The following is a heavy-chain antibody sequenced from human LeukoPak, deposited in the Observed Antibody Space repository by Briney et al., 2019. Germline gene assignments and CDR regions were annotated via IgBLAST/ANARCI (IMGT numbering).Heavy chain of an antibody. Sequence: GGSLRLSCAASGFTVSSNYMNWVRQAPGKGLQWVSSVVGTGVNTYYADSVKGRFTVSRDNSKNTVFLQMNSLRAEDTAVYFCTRAPQQPRSYNDYWGRGTLVTVSS. CDR2: VVGTGVNT. V-gene: IGHV3-53*01. J-gene: IGHJ4*02. CDR3: TRAPQQPRSYNDY. CDR1: GFTVSSNY. D-gene: IGHD3-10*01.